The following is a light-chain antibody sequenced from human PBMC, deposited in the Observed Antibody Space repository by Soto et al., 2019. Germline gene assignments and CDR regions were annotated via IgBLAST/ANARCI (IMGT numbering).Light chain of an antibody. CDR1: QGIRND. CDR2: AVS. J-gene: IGKJ5*01. Sequence: AIQMTQSPSSLSASVGDRVTITCRASQGIRNDLGWYQQKPGRAPQLLIYAVSFLQSGVPSRFSGSGSGTDFTLTISRLQPEDFATYYCQQYENLPTFGQGTRLEIK. CDR3: QQYENLPT. V-gene: IGKV1-6*01.